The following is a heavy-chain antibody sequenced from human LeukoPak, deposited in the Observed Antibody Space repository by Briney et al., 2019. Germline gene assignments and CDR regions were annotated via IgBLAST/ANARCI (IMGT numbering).Heavy chain of an antibody. Sequence: PSETLCLTCAASGCTISSYYWNWIRQTPGKGLEWIGYIYYSRSTNFNSSLKSRGTISVDTSKNQFSLKMSSVTAADTAVYFCARGGPPGYYYDYYMDVWGKGTTVTISS. CDR1: GCTISSYY. CDR3: ARGGPPGYYYDYYMDV. CDR2: IYYSRST. J-gene: IGHJ6*03. V-gene: IGHV4-59*01.